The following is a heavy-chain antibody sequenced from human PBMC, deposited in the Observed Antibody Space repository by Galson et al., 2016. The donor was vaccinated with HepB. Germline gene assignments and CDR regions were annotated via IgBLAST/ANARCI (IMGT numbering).Heavy chain of an antibody. J-gene: IGHJ1*01. CDR3: ARASQPRYVSGWATSEYFQH. V-gene: IGHV1-3*01. CDR2: INAGNGNT. D-gene: IGHD6-19*01. CDR1: GYTFTSYG. Sequence: SVKVSCKASGYTFTSYGMHWVRQAPGQGLEWMGCINAGNGNTHYSQKFQGRVTISRETSAGTTYMELSGLRSEDTAVDYCARASQPRYVSGWATSEYFQHWGPGTLVTVSA.